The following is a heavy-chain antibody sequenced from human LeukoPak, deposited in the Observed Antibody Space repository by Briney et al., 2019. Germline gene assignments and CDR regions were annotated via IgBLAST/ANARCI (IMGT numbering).Heavy chain of an antibody. V-gene: IGHV3-23*01. D-gene: IGHD2-15*01. CDR3: ARAGGYCSGGSCYYFDY. CDR2: ISGSGGST. Sequence: GGSLRLSCAASGFTFSSYAMSWVRQSPGKGLEWVSAISGSGGSTYYADSVKGRFTISRDNSKNTLYLQMNSLRAEDTAVYYCARAGGYCSGGSCYYFDYWGQGTLVTVSS. CDR1: GFTFSSYA. J-gene: IGHJ4*02.